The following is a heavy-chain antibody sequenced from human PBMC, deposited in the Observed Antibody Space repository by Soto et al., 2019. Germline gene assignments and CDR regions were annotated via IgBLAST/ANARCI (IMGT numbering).Heavy chain of an antibody. Sequence: QVQLVQSGAEVKKPGSSVKVSCQASGGTFSSYAISWVRQAPGQGLEWMGGIIPIFGTANYAQKFQGRVTITADESTSTAYMELSSLRSEDTAVYYCARDGRSYYDFWSGYANWFDPWGQGTLVTVSS. CDR2: IIPIFGTA. J-gene: IGHJ5*02. CDR3: ARDGRSYYDFWSGYANWFDP. V-gene: IGHV1-69*01. D-gene: IGHD3-3*01. CDR1: GGTFSSYA.